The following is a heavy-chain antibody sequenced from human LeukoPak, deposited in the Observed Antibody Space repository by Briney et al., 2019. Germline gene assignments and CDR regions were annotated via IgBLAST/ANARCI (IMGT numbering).Heavy chain of an antibody. CDR2: IKDGGIT. Sequence: SETLSLTCAVYSGTLSGYYWSWTRLPPGKGLEWIGEIKDGGITNYNPSLRSRVIISKDPSKIQLSLILRSATAANTAVYYCVRGFEAVVGDSWGQGTLVTVSS. D-gene: IGHD3-9*01. CDR1: SGTLSGYY. J-gene: IGHJ4*02. V-gene: IGHV4-34*01. CDR3: VRGFEAVVGDS.